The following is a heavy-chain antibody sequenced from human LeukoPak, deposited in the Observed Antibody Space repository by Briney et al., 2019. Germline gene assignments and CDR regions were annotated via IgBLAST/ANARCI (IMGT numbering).Heavy chain of an antibody. CDR1: GFTFSSYW. V-gene: IGHV3-7*01. CDR2: IKQDGSEK. CDR3: ARDEVVANADYYYYYMDV. J-gene: IGHJ6*03. D-gene: IGHD2-15*01. Sequence: GGSLRLSCAASGFTFSSYWMSWVRQAPGKGLEWVANIKQDGSEKYYVDSVKGRFTISRDNAKNSLYLQMNSLRAEDTAVYYCARDEVVANADYYYYYMDVWGKGTTVTVSS.